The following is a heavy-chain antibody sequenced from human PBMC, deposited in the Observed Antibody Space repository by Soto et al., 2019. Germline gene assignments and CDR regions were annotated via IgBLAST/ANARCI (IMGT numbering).Heavy chain of an antibody. CDR3: GKVLVGATGHTDSDS. CDR1: GGSSFMSGYY. CDR2: IDYNGVT. D-gene: IGHD2-15*01. J-gene: IGHJ4*02. Sequence: PSDAVSVTCVVSGGSSFMSGYYWGWIRQPPGRGLERIGNIDYNGVTYSNPSLKSRVTISRDTSKNQFSLKLTSVTAADTALYYCGKVLVGATGHTDSDSWGPGTLVTVSS. V-gene: IGHV4-39*01.